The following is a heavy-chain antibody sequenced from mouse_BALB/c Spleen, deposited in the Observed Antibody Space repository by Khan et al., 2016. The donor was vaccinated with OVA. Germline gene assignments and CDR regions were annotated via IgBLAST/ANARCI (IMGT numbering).Heavy chain of an antibody. CDR2: IDPENGND. CDR1: GFNIKDYY. Sequence: VQLQQSGAELVRPGALVKLSCKASGFNIKDYYIHWVKQRPEQGLEWIGWIDPENGNDIYDPKFQGKASITADTSSNTAYLQLNSLTSEDTAVYYCARSGDEAWFAYWGQGTLVSVSA. D-gene: IGHD3-1*01. V-gene: IGHV14-1*02. J-gene: IGHJ3*01. CDR3: ARSGDEAWFAY.